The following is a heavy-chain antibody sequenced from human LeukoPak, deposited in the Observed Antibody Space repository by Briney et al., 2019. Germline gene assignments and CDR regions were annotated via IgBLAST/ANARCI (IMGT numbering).Heavy chain of an antibody. V-gene: IGHV3-23*01. CDR3: AKDTRGYSSSWYKDYFDY. Sequence: GGSLRLSCAASGFTFSSYAMSWVRQAPGKGLEWVSAISGSGGSTYYADSVKGRFTISRDNSKNTLYLQMNSLRAEDTAVYHCAKDTRGYSSSWYKDYFDYWGQGTLVTVSS. J-gene: IGHJ4*02. D-gene: IGHD6-13*01. CDR1: GFTFSSYA. CDR2: ISGSGGST.